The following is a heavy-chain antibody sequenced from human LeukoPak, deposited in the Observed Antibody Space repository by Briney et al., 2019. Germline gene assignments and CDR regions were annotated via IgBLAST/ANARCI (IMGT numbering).Heavy chain of an antibody. D-gene: IGHD6-19*01. CDR3: ARTVRQWLANDAFDI. Sequence: SETLSLTCTVSGGSISGHYWTWIRQPPGKGLEWIGYIYSSGSTNYNPSLKSRITVSVDTSKNHFSLRLSSVTAADTALYYCARTVRQWLANDAFDIWGQGTMVTVSS. V-gene: IGHV4-59*11. CDR1: GGSISGHY. CDR2: IYSSGST. J-gene: IGHJ3*02.